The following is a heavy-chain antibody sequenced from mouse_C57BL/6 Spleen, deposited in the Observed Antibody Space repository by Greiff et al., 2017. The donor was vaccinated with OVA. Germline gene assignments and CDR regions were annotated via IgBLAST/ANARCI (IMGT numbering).Heavy chain of an antibody. D-gene: IGHD1-1*01. J-gene: IGHJ2*01. CDR1: GFTFSDYY. CDR3: ARGWDTTVVAEYFDY. Sequence: EVKVVESEGGLVQPGSSMKLSCTASGFTFSDYYMAWVRQVPEKGLEWVANINYDGSSTYYLDSLKSRFIISRDNAKNILYLQMSSLKSEDTATYYCARGWDTTVVAEYFDYWGQGTTLTVSS. V-gene: IGHV5-16*01. CDR2: INYDGSST.